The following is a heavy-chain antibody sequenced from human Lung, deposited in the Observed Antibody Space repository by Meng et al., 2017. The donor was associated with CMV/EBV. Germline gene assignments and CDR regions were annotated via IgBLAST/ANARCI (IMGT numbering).Heavy chain of an antibody. CDR1: GYTFTNYG. CDR3: ARVEVGITSGDY. D-gene: IGHD1-26*01. Sequence: AQLGQSGGEMKKPGASVKCSCKASGYTFTNYGITWVRQAPGQGLEWMGWINAYNGDTNYAQTLQGRVTMTTDTSTSTAYMELRSLRSDDTAVYYCARVEVGITSGDYWGQGTLVTVSS. CDR2: INAYNGDT. J-gene: IGHJ4*02. V-gene: IGHV1-18*01.